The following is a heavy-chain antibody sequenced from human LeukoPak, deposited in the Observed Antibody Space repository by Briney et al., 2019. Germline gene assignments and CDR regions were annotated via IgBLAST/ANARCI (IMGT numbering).Heavy chain of an antibody. CDR2: IKEDGSEK. Sequence: GGSLRLSCAASGFTLSSYWMRWVRQAPGKGLEWVATIKEDGSEKYYVDSVKGRFTISRDNAKSALYLQMNSLRAEDTAVYYCSRHTSSWHAMDVWGQGTTVTVS. CDR3: SRHTSSWHAMDV. J-gene: IGHJ6*02. V-gene: IGHV3-7*02. D-gene: IGHD6-13*01. CDR1: GFTLSSYW.